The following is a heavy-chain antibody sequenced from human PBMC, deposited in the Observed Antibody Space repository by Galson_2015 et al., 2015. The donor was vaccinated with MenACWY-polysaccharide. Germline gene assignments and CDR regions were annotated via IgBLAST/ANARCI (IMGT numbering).Heavy chain of an antibody. CDR2: ISGRSEYI. D-gene: IGHD6-19*01. J-gene: IGHJ4*02. Sequence: SLRLSCAASGFTFSSYSMNWVRQAPGKGLEWVSSISGRSEYILYADSVQGRFTISRDNTKTSLFLQMNSLRAEDTAVYYCARFETSGSVAATKDDYWGQGTLVTVSS. CDR3: ARFETSGSVAATKDDY. CDR1: GFTFSSYS. V-gene: IGHV3-21*01.